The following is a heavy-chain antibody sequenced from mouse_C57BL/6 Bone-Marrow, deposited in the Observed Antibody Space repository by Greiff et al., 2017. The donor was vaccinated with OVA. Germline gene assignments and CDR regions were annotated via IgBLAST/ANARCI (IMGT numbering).Heavy chain of an antibody. CDR2: IYPGSGST. CDR1: GYTFTSYW. J-gene: IGHJ3*01. D-gene: IGHD1-1*01. Sequence: VQLQQPGAELVKPGASVKMSCKASGYTFTSYWITWVKQRPGQGLEWIGDIYPGSGSTNYNEKFKSKATLTVDTSSGTAYMQLSSLTSEDSAVYYCARGAGSSPAWFAYWGQGTLVTVSA. V-gene: IGHV1-55*01. CDR3: ARGAGSSPAWFAY.